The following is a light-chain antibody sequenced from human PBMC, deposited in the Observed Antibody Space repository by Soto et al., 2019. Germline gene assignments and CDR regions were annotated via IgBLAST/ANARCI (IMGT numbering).Light chain of an antibody. V-gene: IGKV4-1*01. Sequence: DIVMTQSPDSLAVSLGERATINCKSSQSVLYSSNNKNYLAWYQQRPGQPPKLLIYWASTRESGVPDRFSGSGSGTDFPLTITSLQAEDVAVYYCQQYESTPPTFGQGTKFEIK. CDR2: WAS. J-gene: IGKJ2*01. CDR3: QQYESTPPT. CDR1: QSVLYSSNNKNY.